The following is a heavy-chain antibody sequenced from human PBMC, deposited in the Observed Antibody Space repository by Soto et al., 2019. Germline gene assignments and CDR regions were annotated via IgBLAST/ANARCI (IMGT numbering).Heavy chain of an antibody. V-gene: IGHV1-8*01. CDR2: MNPNSGNT. CDR3: ARLPPSCSSPSSYLRGGYYYYYGMDV. J-gene: IGHJ6*02. Sequence: ASVKVSCKASGYTFTSYDINWVRQATGQGLEWMGWMNPNSGNTGYAQKFQGRVTMTRNTSISTAYMELSSLRSEDTAVYYCARLPPSCSSPSSYLRGGYYYYYGMDVWGQGTTVTVSS. D-gene: IGHD2-2*01. CDR1: GYTFTSYD.